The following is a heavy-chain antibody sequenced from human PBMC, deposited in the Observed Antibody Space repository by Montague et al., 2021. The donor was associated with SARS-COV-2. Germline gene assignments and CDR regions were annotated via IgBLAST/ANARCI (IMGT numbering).Heavy chain of an antibody. Sequence: SETLSLTCTVSGGSISSYYWSWIRQPPGKGLEWIGYIYYRGSTNYSPSLETRVTISVDPSKNQFSLKLSSVTAADTAVYYCAREDRWNWFDPWGQGTLVIVSS. J-gene: IGHJ5*02. V-gene: IGHV4-59*01. CDR2: IYYRGST. D-gene: IGHD5-24*01. CDR3: AREDRWNWFDP. CDR1: GGSISSYY.